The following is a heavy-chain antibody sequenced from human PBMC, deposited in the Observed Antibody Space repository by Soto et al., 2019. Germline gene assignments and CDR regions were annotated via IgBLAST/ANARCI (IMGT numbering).Heavy chain of an antibody. CDR1: GYIFSRYG. CDR2: ISGYNGNT. V-gene: IGHV1-18*04. D-gene: IGHD6-13*01. Sequence: QVQLVQSGPEVRKPGASVKVSCKASGYIFSRYGISWVRQAPGQGLEWMAWISGYNGNTKFGERVKGRFNVTTDTSTSTVYMQLRSLRSDDTAVYYCATEAAAERNYYGLDVWGQGTTVIVSS. J-gene: IGHJ6*02. CDR3: ATEAAAERNYYGLDV.